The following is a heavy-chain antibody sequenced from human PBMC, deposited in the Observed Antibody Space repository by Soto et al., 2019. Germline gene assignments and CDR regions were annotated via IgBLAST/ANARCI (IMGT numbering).Heavy chain of an antibody. V-gene: IGHV4-34*01. Sequence: KPSETLSLTCAVYGGSFSGYYWNWIRQPPGKGLEWIGEINHSGSTNYNPSLKSRVTISVDTSKNQFSLKLSSVTAADTAVYYCARGSPMVRGVIIFPVYNWFDPWGQGTLVTVSS. CDR1: GGSFSGYY. D-gene: IGHD3-10*01. CDR2: INHSGST. CDR3: ARGSPMVRGVIIFPVYNWFDP. J-gene: IGHJ5*02.